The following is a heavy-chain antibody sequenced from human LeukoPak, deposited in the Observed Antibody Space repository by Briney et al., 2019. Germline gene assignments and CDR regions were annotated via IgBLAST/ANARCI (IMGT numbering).Heavy chain of an antibody. D-gene: IGHD5-24*01. J-gene: IGHJ4*02. CDR1: GFIFSDHY. CDR3: ASVARRDGYNFGKYYFDY. CDR2: ISSSGSTI. Sequence: GSLRLSCAASGFIFSDHYMTWIRQAPGKGLEWASYISSSGSTIYYADSVKGRFTISRDNAKNSLYLQMNSLRAEDTAVYYCASVARRDGYNFGKYYFDYWGQGTLVTVSS. V-gene: IGHV3-11*01.